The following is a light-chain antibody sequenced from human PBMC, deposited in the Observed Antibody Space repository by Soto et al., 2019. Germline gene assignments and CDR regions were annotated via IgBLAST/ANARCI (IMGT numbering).Light chain of an antibody. CDR3: SSYTSSGTLV. CDR1: NSDLGGYNY. V-gene: IGLV2-14*01. CDR2: EVS. J-gene: IGLJ1*01. Sequence: QSVLTQPASVSGSPGQSITVSCTGTNSDLGGYNYVSWYQHHPGKAPKLMIYEVSNRPSGVSNRFSGSKSGNTASLAISGLQVEDEADYYCSSYTSSGTLVFGTGTKVTVL.